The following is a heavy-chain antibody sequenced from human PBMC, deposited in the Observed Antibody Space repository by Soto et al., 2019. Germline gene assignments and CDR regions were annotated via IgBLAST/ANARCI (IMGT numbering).Heavy chain of an antibody. J-gene: IGHJ4*02. V-gene: IGHV4-30-2*01. CDR3: ARGGGYTFDY. Sequence: QLQLQESGSGLVKPSQTLSLTCAVSGGSISSGGYSWSWIRQPPGKGLEWIGYINHSGSTYYNPSLKSRVTTSVDRSKNQFPLKLSSVNAADTAVYYCARGGGYTFDYWGQGTLVTVSS. CDR2: INHSGST. D-gene: IGHD3-16*01. CDR1: GGSISSGGYS.